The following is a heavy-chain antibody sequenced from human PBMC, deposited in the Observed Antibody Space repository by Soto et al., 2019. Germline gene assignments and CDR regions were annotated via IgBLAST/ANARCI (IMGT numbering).Heavy chain of an antibody. V-gene: IGHV2-26*01. CDR2: IFSDNER. CDR3: ARLNVDSYPFYYAMDV. D-gene: IGHD4-17*01. J-gene: IGHJ6*02. CDR1: GFSLTTGKMG. Sequence: QVTLKESGPALVKPTETLTLTCTVSGFSLTTGKMGVSWIRQPPGKALEWLAHIFSDNERSYRTSLQGRLTISQATSGSQVVLSMTNVDPVDTATYYCARLNVDSYPFYYAMDVWGQGTTVTVSS.